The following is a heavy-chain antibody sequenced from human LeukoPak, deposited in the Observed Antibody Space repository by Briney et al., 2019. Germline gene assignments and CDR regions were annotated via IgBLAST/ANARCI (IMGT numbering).Heavy chain of an antibody. D-gene: IGHD3-10*01. CDR2: IYTSGST. CDR3: ARPRMVRWYYMDV. CDR1: GGSISSYY. V-gene: IGHV4-4*09. Sequence: PSETLSLTCTVSGGSISSYYWSWIRQPPGKGLEWIGYIYTSGSTNYSPSLKSRVTISVDTSKNQFSLKLSSVTAADTAVYYCARPRMVRWYYMDVWGKGTTVTVSS. J-gene: IGHJ6*03.